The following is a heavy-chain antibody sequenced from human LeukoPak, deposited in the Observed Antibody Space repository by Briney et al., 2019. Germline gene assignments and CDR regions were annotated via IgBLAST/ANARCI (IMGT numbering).Heavy chain of an antibody. D-gene: IGHD1-26*01. CDR3: TKREGPMSGSYDYFDP. V-gene: IGHV4-4*09. Sequence: SETLSLTCTVSGGSISGYYWSWIRQPPGQGLEWIAYIHSNGYTNYSPSLKSRVTISVDTSKNQFSLKVTSVTAADTAMYYCTKREGPMSGSYDYFDPWGQGTLVTFS. CDR1: GGSISGYY. J-gene: IGHJ5*02. CDR2: IHSNGYT.